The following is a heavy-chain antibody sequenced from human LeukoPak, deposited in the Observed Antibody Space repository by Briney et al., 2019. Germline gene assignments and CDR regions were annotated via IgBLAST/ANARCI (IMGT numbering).Heavy chain of an antibody. V-gene: IGHV4-4*02. CDR2: IYHSGST. CDR1: GGSISSSNW. CDR3: ARGRTRFRRTGSGLDY. J-gene: IGHJ4*02. Sequence: SGTLSLTCAVSGGSISSSNWWSWVRQPPGKGLEWIGEIYHSGSTNYNPSLKSRVTISVDTSKNQFSLKLSSVTAADTAVYYCARGRTRFRRTGSGLDYWGQGTLVTVSS. D-gene: IGHD3/OR15-3a*01.